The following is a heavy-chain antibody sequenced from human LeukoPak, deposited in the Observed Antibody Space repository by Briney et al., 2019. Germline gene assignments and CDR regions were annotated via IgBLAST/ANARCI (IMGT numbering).Heavy chain of an antibody. J-gene: IGHJ3*02. Sequence: SETLSLTCTVSGGSISSYYWSWIRQPPGKGLEWIGYIYYSGSTNYNPSLKSRVTISVDTSKNQFSLELSSVTAADTAVYYCARVRIVVVPAALDAFDIWGQGTMVTVSS. CDR1: GGSISSYY. V-gene: IGHV4-59*01. CDR3: ARVRIVVVPAALDAFDI. CDR2: IYYSGST. D-gene: IGHD2-2*01.